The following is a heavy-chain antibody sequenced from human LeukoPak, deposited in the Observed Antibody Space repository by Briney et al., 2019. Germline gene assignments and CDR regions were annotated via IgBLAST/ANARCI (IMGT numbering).Heavy chain of an antibody. CDR2: IRSNGSTI. J-gene: IGHJ4*02. D-gene: IGHD2-21*02. CDR1: GFTFSSYE. Sequence: PVGSLRLSCAASGFTFSSYEMNWVRQAPGKGLEWVSFIRSNGSTIYYADSVKGRFTISRDNSKNSLYLQMNRLRAEDTAVYYCARDPDCGGDCYSPFFDYWGQGTLVTVSS. V-gene: IGHV3-48*03. CDR3: ARDPDCGGDCYSPFFDY.